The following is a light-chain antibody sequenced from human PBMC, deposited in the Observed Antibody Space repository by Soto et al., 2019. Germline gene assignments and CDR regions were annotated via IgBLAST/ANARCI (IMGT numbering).Light chain of an antibody. J-gene: IGKJ1*01. V-gene: IGKV1-39*01. CDR3: HQTYSTSWT. Sequence: DIQMTQSPSSLSASVGDRVTITCRASQSISNYLNWYQQKPGKAPTLLIYAATSLQRGVPSRFSGSGAGTDFTLSISSLQPEDFATYYCHQTYSTSWTFGQGTNVEI. CDR2: AAT. CDR1: QSISNY.